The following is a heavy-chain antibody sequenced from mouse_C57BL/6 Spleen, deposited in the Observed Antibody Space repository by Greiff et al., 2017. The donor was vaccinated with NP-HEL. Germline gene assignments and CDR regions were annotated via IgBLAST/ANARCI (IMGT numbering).Heavy chain of an antibody. CDR2: IHPNSGST. J-gene: IGHJ4*01. V-gene: IGHV1-64*01. CDR3: ARQNYDYDYYAMDY. D-gene: IGHD2-4*01. Sequence: VQLQQPGAELVKPGASVKLSCKASGYTFTSYWMRWVKQRPGQGLEWIGMIHPNSGSTNYNEKFKSKATLTVDKSSSTAYMQLSSLTSEDSAVYYCARQNYDYDYYAMDYWGQGTSVTVSS. CDR1: GYTFTSYW.